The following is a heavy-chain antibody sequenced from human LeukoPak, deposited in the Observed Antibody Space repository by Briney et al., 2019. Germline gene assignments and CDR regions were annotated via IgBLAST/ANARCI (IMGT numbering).Heavy chain of an antibody. D-gene: IGHD3-9*01. CDR1: GGSISSYY. V-gene: IGHV4-59*01. Sequence: SETLSLTCTVSGGSISSYYWSWIRQPPGKGLEWIGYIYYSGSTNYNPSLKSRVTISVDTSKNQFSLKLCSVTAADTAVYYYARGEDILTGYSLDYWGQGTLVTVSS. J-gene: IGHJ4*02. CDR2: IYYSGST. CDR3: ARGEDILTGYSLDY.